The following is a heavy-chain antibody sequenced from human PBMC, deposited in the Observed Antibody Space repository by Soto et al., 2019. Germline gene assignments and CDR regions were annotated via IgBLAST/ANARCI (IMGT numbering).Heavy chain of an antibody. J-gene: IGHJ3*02. CDR3: ARSKELYDAFDI. Sequence: GGSLRLSCAASGFTFSSYAMHWVRQAPGKGLEWVAVISYDGSNKYYADSVKGRFTISRDNSKNTLYLQMNSLRAEDTAVYYCARSKELYDAFDIRGQGTMVTVSS. V-gene: IGHV3-30*04. D-gene: IGHD1-7*01. CDR2: ISYDGSNK. CDR1: GFTFSSYA.